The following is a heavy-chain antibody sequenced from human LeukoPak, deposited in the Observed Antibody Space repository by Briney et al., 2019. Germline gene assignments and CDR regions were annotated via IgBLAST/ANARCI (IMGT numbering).Heavy chain of an antibody. CDR1: GYTFTSYG. Sequence: ASVKVSCKASGYTFTSYGISWVRQAPGQGLEWMGWISAYNGNTNYAQKLQGRVTMTTDTSTSTAYMELRSLRSDDTAVYYCAREFPYYCGGDCYYTVGFDYWGQGTLVTVSS. J-gene: IGHJ4*02. D-gene: IGHD2-21*01. CDR2: ISAYNGNT. CDR3: AREFPYYCGGDCYYTVGFDY. V-gene: IGHV1-18*01.